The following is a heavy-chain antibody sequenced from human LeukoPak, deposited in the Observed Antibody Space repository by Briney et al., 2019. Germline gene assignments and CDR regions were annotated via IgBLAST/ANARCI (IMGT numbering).Heavy chain of an antibody. Sequence: PSETLSLTCAVYGGSFSGYYWSWIRQPPGKGLEWIGEINHSGSTNYNPSLKSRVTISVDTSKNQFSLKLSSVTAADTAVYYCARGGAIVVVVAATPADFDYWGQGTLVTVSS. V-gene: IGHV4-34*01. CDR1: GGSFSGYY. J-gene: IGHJ4*02. D-gene: IGHD2-15*01. CDR3: ARGGAIVVVVAATPADFDY. CDR2: INHSGST.